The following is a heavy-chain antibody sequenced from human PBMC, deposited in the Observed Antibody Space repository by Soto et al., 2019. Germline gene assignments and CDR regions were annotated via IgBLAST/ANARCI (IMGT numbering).Heavy chain of an antibody. CDR1: GGTFSSYT. CDR3: ASSVVAAHYYYYYYMDV. J-gene: IGHJ6*03. Sequence: QVQLVQSGAEVKKPGSSVKVSCKASGGTFSSYTISWVRQAPGQGLEWMGRIIPILGIANYAQKFQGRVTITADKYTSTAYIELSSLRSEDTAVYYCASSVVAAHYYYYYYMDVWGKGTTVTVSS. D-gene: IGHD2-15*01. V-gene: IGHV1-69*02. CDR2: IIPILGIA.